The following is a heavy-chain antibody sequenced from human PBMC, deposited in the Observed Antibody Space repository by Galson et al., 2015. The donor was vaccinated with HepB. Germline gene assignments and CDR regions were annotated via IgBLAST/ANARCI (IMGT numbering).Heavy chain of an antibody. J-gene: IGHJ4*02. CDR2: ISGSGGST. V-gene: IGHV3-23*01. CDR3: AKAYYGSGSYLDATAQDY. Sequence: SLRLSCAASGFTFSSYWMSWVRQAPGKGLEWVSAISGSGGSTYYADSVKGRFTISRDNSKNTLYLQMNSLRAEDTAVYYCAKAYYGSGSYLDATAQDYWGQGTLVTVSS. D-gene: IGHD3-10*01. CDR1: GFTFSSYW.